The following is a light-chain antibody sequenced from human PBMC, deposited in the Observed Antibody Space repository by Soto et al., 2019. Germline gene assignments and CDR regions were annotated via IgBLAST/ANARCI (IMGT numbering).Light chain of an antibody. V-gene: IGKV3-15*01. Sequence: EIVLTQSPGTLSLSPGERATLSCRASQSVSSSYLAWYRQRPGQAPRLLIYDTFRRATGVPARFSGSGSGTEFTLTISSLQSEDFAVYYCQQYNDWPPWTFGQGTKVDIK. CDR1: QSVSSSY. CDR3: QQYNDWPPWT. J-gene: IGKJ1*01. CDR2: DTF.